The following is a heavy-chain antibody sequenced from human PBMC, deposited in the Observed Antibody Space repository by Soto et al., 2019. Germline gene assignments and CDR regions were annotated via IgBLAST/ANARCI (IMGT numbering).Heavy chain of an antibody. CDR2: INPSVSNT. CDR1: GYSFSMYW. J-gene: IGHJ3*02. D-gene: IGHD2-2*01. CDR3: ATQLLPHAYDI. V-gene: IGHV5-51*01. Sequence: EVQLVQSGAEVKKPGESLKISCRGSGYSFSMYWIGWVRQVPGKGLEWMASINPSVSNTIYSPSFQGQVTMSVDKSIATADLQWSSRKASDTAMYFCATQLLPHAYDIWGQGTMVSVSS.